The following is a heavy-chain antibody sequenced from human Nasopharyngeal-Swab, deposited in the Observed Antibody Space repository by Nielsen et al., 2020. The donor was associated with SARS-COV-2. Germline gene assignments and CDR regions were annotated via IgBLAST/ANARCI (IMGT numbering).Heavy chain of an antibody. J-gene: IGHJ6*02. CDR3: ARSHCSSTSCFDYYGMDV. V-gene: IGHV3-21*01. CDR1: GFTFSSYS. D-gene: IGHD2-2*01. CDR2: ISSSSSYI. Sequence: GASLKISCAASGFTFSSYSMNWVRPAPGKGLEWVSSISSSSSYIYYADSVKGRFTISRDNAKNSLYLQMNSLRAEDTAVYYCARSHCSSTSCFDYYGMDVWGQGTTVTVSS.